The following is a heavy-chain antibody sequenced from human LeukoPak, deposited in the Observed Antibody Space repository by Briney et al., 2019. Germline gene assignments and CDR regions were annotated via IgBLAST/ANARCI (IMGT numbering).Heavy chain of an antibody. J-gene: IGHJ4*02. D-gene: IGHD3-10*01. V-gene: IGHV4-34*01. CDR2: INHSGGT. CDR3: ARGGINLRITMVRGVAKPFDY. CDR1: GGSFSGYY. Sequence: PSETLSLTCAVYGGSFSGYYWSWIRQPPGKGLEWIGEINHSGGTNYNPSLKSRVTISVDTSKNQFSLKLSSVTAADTAVYYCARGGINLRITMVRGVAKPFDYWGQGTLVTVSS.